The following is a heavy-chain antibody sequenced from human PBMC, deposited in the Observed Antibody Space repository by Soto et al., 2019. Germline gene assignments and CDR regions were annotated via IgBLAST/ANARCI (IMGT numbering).Heavy chain of an antibody. J-gene: IGHJ4*02. CDR1: GFSFSTSGVG. D-gene: IGHD3-9*01. Sequence: QITLKESGPTLVKPTQTLTLTCTFSGFSFSTSGVGVGWIRQPPGKALEWLALIYWDDDKRYSPSLKSRLTITKDTSKNQVVLTMTNMDPVDTATYYCAHSLGGRYFDWLYYFDYWGQGTLVTVSS. CDR3: AHSLGGRYFDWLYYFDY. CDR2: IYWDDDK. V-gene: IGHV2-5*02.